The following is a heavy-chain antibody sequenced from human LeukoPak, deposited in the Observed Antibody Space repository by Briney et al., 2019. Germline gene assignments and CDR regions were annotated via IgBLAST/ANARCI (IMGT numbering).Heavy chain of an antibody. J-gene: IGHJ5*02. CDR1: GFTFSSYS. CDR2: ISSSSSYI. V-gene: IGHV3-21*01. D-gene: IGHD5-12*01. CDR3: AREVYSGYDGNWFDP. Sequence: GGSLRLSCAASGFTFSSYSMNWVRQAPGKGLEWVSSISSSSSYIYYADSVKGRFTISRDNAKNSLYLQMNSRRAEDTAVYYCAREVYSGYDGNWFDPWGQGTLVTVSS.